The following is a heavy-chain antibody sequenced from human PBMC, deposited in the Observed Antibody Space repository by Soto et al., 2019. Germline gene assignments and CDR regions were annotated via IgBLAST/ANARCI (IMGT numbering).Heavy chain of an antibody. CDR3: ASQVRGYSYGSRSDY. D-gene: IGHD5-18*01. J-gene: IGHJ4*02. V-gene: IGHV1-69*01. CDR2: IIPIFGTA. CDR1: GGTFSSYA. Sequence: QVQLAQSGAEVKKPGSSVNVSCKASGGTFSSYAISWVRQAPGQRLEWMGGIIPIFGTANYAQKFQGRVTITADESTSTAYRELSTLRSEDTAVYYCASQVRGYSYGSRSDYWGQGTLVTVSS.